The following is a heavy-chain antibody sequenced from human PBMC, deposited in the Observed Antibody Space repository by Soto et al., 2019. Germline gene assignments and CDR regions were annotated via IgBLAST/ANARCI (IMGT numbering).Heavy chain of an antibody. J-gene: IGHJ4*02. CDR2: ISSSSSYI. V-gene: IGHV3-21*01. CDR3: TRDPEALDY. Sequence: GSLRLPCSASGFIFRTCSVTLVRQAPGKGLEWVSAISSSSSYIYYADSVKGRFTISRDNAKNSLYLQMSSLRAEDTAVYYCTRDPEALDYWGLGTLVTVSS. CDR1: GFIFRTCS.